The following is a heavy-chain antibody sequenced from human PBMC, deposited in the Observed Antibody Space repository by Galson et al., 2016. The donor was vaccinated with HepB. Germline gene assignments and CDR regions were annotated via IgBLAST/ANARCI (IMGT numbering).Heavy chain of an antibody. V-gene: IGHV3-7*01. CDR2: VKYDGSEK. Sequence: SLRLSCAASGFSLSSYWMSWVRQAPGKGLEWVANVKYDGSEKYYVDSVKGRFTISRDNAKNSMSLQMNSLSAEDTAVDYCVRDGSGGWHFDNWGQGTLITVSS. J-gene: IGHJ4*02. CDR1: GFSLSSYW. CDR3: VRDGSGGWHFDN. D-gene: IGHD6-19*01.